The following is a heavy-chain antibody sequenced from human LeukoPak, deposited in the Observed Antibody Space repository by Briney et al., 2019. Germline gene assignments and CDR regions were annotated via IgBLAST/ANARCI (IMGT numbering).Heavy chain of an antibody. CDR1: GYTFTAYY. Sequence: ASVKVSCKASGYTFTAYYIHWVRQAPGQGLEWMGWINPNSGGTNYAQKFQGRVTMTRDTSISTAYMELSRLRSEDTAVYYCATGRRDSGYDWVYWGQGTLVTVSS. D-gene: IGHD5-12*01. CDR3: ATGRRDSGYDWVY. J-gene: IGHJ4*02. CDR2: INPNSGGT. V-gene: IGHV1-2*02.